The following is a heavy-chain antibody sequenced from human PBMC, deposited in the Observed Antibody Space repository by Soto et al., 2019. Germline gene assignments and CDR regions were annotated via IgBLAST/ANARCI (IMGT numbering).Heavy chain of an antibody. CDR2: IYPGDSDT. D-gene: IGHD1-26*01. Sequence: PGESLKISCKGSGYSFTSDWIGWVRQMPGKGLEWMGIIYPGDSDTRYSPSFQGQVTISADKSISTAYLQWSSLKASDTAMYYCARHGSGSFLFYYYYGMDVWGQGTTVTVSS. V-gene: IGHV5-51*01. CDR3: ARHGSGSFLFYYYYGMDV. J-gene: IGHJ6*02. CDR1: GYSFTSDW.